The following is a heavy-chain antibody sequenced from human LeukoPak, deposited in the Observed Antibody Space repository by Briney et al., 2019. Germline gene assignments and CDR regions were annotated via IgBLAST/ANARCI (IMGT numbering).Heavy chain of an antibody. CDR3: ARDPVAARNFYY. V-gene: IGHV3-11*05. J-gene: IGHJ4*02. D-gene: IGHD2-15*01. CDR2: ISSSSSYT. Sequence: KPGGSLRLSCAASGFTFSDYYMRWIRQAPGKGLEWVSYISSSSSYTNYADSVKGRFTISRDKAKNSLYLKMNSLRDEETAVYYSARDPVAARNFYYWGQGTLVTVSS. CDR1: GFTFSDYY.